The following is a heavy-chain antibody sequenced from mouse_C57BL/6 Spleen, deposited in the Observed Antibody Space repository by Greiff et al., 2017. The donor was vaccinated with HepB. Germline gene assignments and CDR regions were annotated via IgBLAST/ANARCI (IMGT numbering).Heavy chain of an antibody. D-gene: IGHD4-1*01. V-gene: IGHV1-82*01. Sequence: QVQLKESGPELVKPGASVKISCKASGYAFSSSWMNWVKQRPGKGLEWIGRIYPGDGDTNYNGKFKGKATLTADKSSSTAYMQLSSLTSEDSAVYFCARLTVPYAMDYWGQGTSVTVSS. CDR3: ARLTVPYAMDY. J-gene: IGHJ4*01. CDR2: IYPGDGDT. CDR1: GYAFSSSW.